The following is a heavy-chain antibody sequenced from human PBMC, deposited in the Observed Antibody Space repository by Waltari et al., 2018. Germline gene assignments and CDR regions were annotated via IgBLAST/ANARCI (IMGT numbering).Heavy chain of an antibody. V-gene: IGHV4-4*07. CDR2: IYYSGST. J-gene: IGHJ4*02. CDR3: AREWKEDYGDLYYFDY. D-gene: IGHD4-17*01. Sequence: QVQLQESGPGLVKPSETLSLTCTVSGGSISSYYWSWIRQPAGKGLEWIGRIYYSGSTNYNPSLKSRVTISVDTSKNQFSLKLSSVTAADTAVYYCAREWKEDYGDLYYFDYWGQGTLVTVSS. CDR1: GGSISSYY.